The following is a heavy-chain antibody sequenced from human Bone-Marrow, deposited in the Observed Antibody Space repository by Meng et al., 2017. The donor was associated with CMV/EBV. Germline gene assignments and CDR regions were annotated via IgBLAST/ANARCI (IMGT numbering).Heavy chain of an antibody. CDR2: IYYSGST. CDR1: GGSVSSGSYY. V-gene: IGHV4-61*01. D-gene: IGHD5-24*01. CDR3: AREEMATRGVVFDD. Sequence: SETLSLTCTVSGGSVSSGSYYWSWIRQPPGKGLEWIGYIYYSGSTNYNPSLKSRVTISVDTSKNQFSLKLSSVTAADTAVYYCAREEMATRGVVFDDWGQGPRVTCYS. J-gene: IGHJ4*02.